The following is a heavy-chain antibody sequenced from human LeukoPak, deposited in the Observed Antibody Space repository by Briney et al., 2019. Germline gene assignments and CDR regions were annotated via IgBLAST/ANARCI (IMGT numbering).Heavy chain of an antibody. D-gene: IGHD1-26*01. Sequence: GGSLRLSCSASGFTFRSSAMHWVRQAPGKGLECVSAISSNGGSTHYADSVKGRFTISRDKSKNTLYLQMSSLRAEDTALYYCVKDLSGTYSFDYWGQGTLVTVSS. CDR3: VKDLSGTYSFDY. CDR1: GFTFRSSA. CDR2: ISSNGGST. V-gene: IGHV3-64D*06. J-gene: IGHJ4*02.